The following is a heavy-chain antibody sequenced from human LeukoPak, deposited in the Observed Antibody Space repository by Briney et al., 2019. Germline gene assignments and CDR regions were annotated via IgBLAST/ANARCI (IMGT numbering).Heavy chain of an antibody. Sequence: GGSLRLSCEASGFTFSTYNMNWVRQAPGKRLEWVSSITSSSSYVFYADSVKGRFTISRDNAKNSLYLQMNSLRAEDTAVYYCAKFWSGSYGRDAFDIWGQGTMVTVSS. D-gene: IGHD3-3*01. CDR1: GFTFSTYN. CDR3: AKFWSGSYGRDAFDI. J-gene: IGHJ3*02. V-gene: IGHV3-21*01. CDR2: ITSSSSYV.